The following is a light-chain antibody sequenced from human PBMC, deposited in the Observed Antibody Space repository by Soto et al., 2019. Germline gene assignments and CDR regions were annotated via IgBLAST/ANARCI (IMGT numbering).Light chain of an antibody. Sequence: DVVMTQSPLSLPVTLGQPASISCRSSQSLVYSDGNTYLNWFQQRPGQSPRRLIYKVSNRDSGVPDRFSGSGSGTDFTLKISRVEAEDVGVYYCMRGTHWPRTFGQGIKVEIK. CDR1: QSLVYSDGNTY. J-gene: IGKJ1*01. CDR2: KVS. V-gene: IGKV2-30*01. CDR3: MRGTHWPRT.